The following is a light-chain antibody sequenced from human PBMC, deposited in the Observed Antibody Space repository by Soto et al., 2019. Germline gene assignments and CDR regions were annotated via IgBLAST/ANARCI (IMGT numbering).Light chain of an antibody. CDR1: QSISAW. CDR3: QQYNSDSRT. V-gene: IGKV1-5*03. Sequence: DIQMTQSPSTLSASVGDRVTITCRASQSISAWLAWYQQKPGKAPKLLLYKASSLESGVPSRFSGSGSGTEFTLTISCLQPDDFATYYCQQYNSDSRTFGQGTKLQIK. J-gene: IGKJ1*01. CDR2: KAS.